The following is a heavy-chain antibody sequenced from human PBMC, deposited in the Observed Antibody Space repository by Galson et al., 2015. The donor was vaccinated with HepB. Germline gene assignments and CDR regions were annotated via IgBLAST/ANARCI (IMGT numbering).Heavy chain of an antibody. V-gene: IGHV1-24*01. Sequence: SVKVSCKVSGYTLTELSMHWVRQAPGKGLEWMGGFDPEDGETIYAQKFQGRVTMTEDTSTDTAYMELSSLRSEDTAVYYCATWARYYDSSGYYYFFDPWGQGTLVTVSS. J-gene: IGHJ5*02. CDR2: FDPEDGET. CDR1: GYTLTELS. D-gene: IGHD3-22*01. CDR3: ATWARYYDSSGYYYFFDP.